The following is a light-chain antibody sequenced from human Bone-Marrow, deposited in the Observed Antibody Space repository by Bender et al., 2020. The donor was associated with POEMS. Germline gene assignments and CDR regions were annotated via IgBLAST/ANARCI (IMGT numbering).Light chain of an antibody. CDR3: QSYDRSLSAWV. V-gene: IGLV3-21*02. CDR1: KIERKS. J-gene: IGLJ3*02. Sequence: SYVLTQPNSVSVAPGQTAAITCGGDKIERKSVHWYQQKPGQAPVLVVYDDRDRPKGVPDRFSGSKSGNMASLTVSGLQAEDEADYYCQSYDRSLSAWVFGGGTKLTVL. CDR2: DDR.